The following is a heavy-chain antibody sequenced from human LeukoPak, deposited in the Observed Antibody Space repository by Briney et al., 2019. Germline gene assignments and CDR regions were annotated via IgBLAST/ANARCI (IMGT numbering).Heavy chain of an antibody. V-gene: IGHV3-23*01. J-gene: IGHJ4*02. CDR2: ISDSKRGDTT. CDR1: GFIFSDYA. Sequence: GGSLRLSCAASGFIFSDYAMSWVRQAPGKGLEWVSAISDSKRGDTTYYADSVKGRFTISRDTSKNTLYLQMSSLRVEDTAVYYCAKVPNYYDTTTYYGWGQGTLVAVSS. CDR3: AKVPNYYDTTTYYG. D-gene: IGHD3-22*01.